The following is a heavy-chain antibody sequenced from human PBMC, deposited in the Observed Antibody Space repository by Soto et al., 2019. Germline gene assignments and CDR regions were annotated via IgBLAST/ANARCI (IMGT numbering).Heavy chain of an antibody. CDR1: GGSITSSSYY. D-gene: IGHD2-8*01. J-gene: IGHJ5*02. Sequence: QLQLQESGPGLVKPSETLSLTCTVFGGSITSSSYYWGWIRQPPGKGLEWIGSIYHSGSTYYNPSLKSRATISADTSKSQFALKLSYVTAADTAVFYCARIGYCTTGVCNADTWGQGTLVTVSS. V-gene: IGHV4-39*01. CDR3: ARIGYCTTGVCNADT. CDR2: IYHSGST.